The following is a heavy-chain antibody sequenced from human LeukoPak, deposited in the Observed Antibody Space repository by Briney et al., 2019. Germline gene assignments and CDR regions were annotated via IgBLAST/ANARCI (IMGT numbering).Heavy chain of an antibody. CDR2: IYYSGST. V-gene: IGHV4-39*01. J-gene: IGHJ4*02. Sequence: SETLSLTCTVSGGSISSSSYYWGWIRQPPGKGLEWIGSIYYSGSTYYNPSLKSRVTISVDTSKNQFSLKLSSVTAADTAVYYCARHPKGHTYYYDSSGSDYWGQGTLVTVSP. CDR3: ARHPKGHTYYYDSSGSDY. D-gene: IGHD3-22*01. CDR1: GGSISSSSYY.